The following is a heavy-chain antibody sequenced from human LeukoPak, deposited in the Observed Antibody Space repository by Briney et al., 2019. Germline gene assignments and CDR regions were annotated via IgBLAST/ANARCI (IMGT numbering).Heavy chain of an antibody. D-gene: IGHD3-22*01. CDR3: AREPGDSSGYYGTSPEDY. CDR1: VYTFTSYG. V-gene: IGHV1-18*01. CDR2: ISAYNGNT. J-gene: IGHJ4*02. Sequence: GASVKVSCKSSVYTFTSYGISWVRQAPGQGLEWMGWISAYNGNTNYAQKLQGRVTMTTDTSTSTAYMELRSLRSDDTAVYYCAREPGDSSGYYGTSPEDYWGQGTLVTVSS.